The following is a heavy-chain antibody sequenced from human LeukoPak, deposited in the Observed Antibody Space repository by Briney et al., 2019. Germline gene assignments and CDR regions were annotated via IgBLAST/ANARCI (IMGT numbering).Heavy chain of an antibody. V-gene: IGHV3-66*01. J-gene: IGHJ6*04. CDR3: AELGITMIGGV. CDR2: SYSGGST. D-gene: IGHD3-10*02. Sequence: GGSLRLSCAASGFTVSSNYMSWVRQAPGKGLEWVSVSYSGGSTYYADSVKGRFTISRDNAKNSLYLQMNSLRAEDTAVYYCAELGITMIGGVWGKGTTVTISS. CDR1: GFTVSSNY.